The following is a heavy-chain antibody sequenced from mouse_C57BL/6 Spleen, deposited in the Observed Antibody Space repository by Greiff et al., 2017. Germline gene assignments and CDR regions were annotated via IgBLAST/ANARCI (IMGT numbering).Heavy chain of an antibody. CDR1: GYAFSSYW. V-gene: IGHV1-80*01. CDR3: ARKGYSNYDYAMDY. Sequence: QVQLKQSGAELVKPGASVKISCKASGYAFSSYWMNWVKQRPGKGLEWIGQIYPGDGDTNYNGKFKGKATLTADTSSSTAYMQLSSLTSEDSAVYFCARKGYSNYDYAMDYWGQGTSVTVSS. CDR2: IYPGDGDT. D-gene: IGHD2-5*01. J-gene: IGHJ4*01.